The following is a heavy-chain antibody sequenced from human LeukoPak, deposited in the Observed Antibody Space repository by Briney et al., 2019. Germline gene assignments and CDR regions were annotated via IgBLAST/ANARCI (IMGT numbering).Heavy chain of an antibody. V-gene: IGHV4-39*07. Sequence: PSETLSLTCIVSGGSISSTNYYWGWIRQPPGKGLEWIGSIYYSGSTYYNPSLKSRVTMSVDTSKNQFSLKLSSVTAADTAAYYCARESYIYGSGSHDAFDIWGQGTMVTVSS. J-gene: IGHJ3*02. CDR1: GGSISSTNYY. D-gene: IGHD3-10*01. CDR2: IYYSGST. CDR3: ARESYIYGSGSHDAFDI.